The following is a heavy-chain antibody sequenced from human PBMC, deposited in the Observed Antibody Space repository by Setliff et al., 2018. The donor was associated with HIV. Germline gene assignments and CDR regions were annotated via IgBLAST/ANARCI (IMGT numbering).Heavy chain of an antibody. V-gene: IGHV1-2*02. D-gene: IGHD1-26*01. CDR1: GFTFTEYY. J-gene: IGHJ3*02. CDR3: AREVGTYSGSYAVADGFDI. Sequence: ASVKVSCKASGFTFTEYYIHWVRQAPGQGLEWMGWVSPHGGYTSYAKKFQGRITMTTDTSIATAYMELRGLTSDDTAIYYCAREVGTYSGSYAVADGFDIWGQGTMVTVSS. CDR2: VSPHGGYT.